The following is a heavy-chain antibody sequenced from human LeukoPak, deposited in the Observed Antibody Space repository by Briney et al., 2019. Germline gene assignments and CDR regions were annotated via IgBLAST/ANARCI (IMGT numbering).Heavy chain of an antibody. CDR3: VPGVSGSYGKFDY. CDR1: GFTFSSYW. D-gene: IGHD1-26*01. CDR2: ISSDGSTT. J-gene: IGHJ4*02. V-gene: IGHV3-74*01. Sequence: GGSLRLSCAASGFTFSSYWMHWVRQAPGKGLVWVSRISSDGSTTNYADSVKGRFTISRDNAKNTLYLQMNDVTALDTSVYYCVPGVSGSYGKFDYWGQGTLVTVSS.